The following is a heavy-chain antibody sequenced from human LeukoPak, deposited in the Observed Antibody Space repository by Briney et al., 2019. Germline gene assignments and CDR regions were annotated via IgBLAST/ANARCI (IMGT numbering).Heavy chain of an antibody. D-gene: IGHD5-12*01. CDR1: GFTFSSYW. J-gene: IGHJ4*02. V-gene: IGHV3-7*03. CDR3: ARDQATDYFDY. CDR2: IKQDGSEK. Sequence: GGSLRLSCAASGFTFSSYWMSWVRQAPGKGLEWVANIKQDGSEKYYVDSVKGRFTISRDNAKNSLYLQMNSLRAEDTAVYYYARDQATDYFDYWGQGTLVTVSS.